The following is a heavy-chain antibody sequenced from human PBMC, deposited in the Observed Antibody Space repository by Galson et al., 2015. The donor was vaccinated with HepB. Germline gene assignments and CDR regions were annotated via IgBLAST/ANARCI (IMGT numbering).Heavy chain of an antibody. Sequence: SLRLSCAASGFTFSSYGMHWVRQAPGKGLEWVAVISYDGSNKYYADSVKGRFTISRDNSKNTLYLQMNSLRAEDTAAYYCAKDPGSSWSYGMDVWGQGTTVTVSS. CDR2: ISYDGSNK. CDR3: AKDPGSSWSYGMDV. D-gene: IGHD6-13*01. V-gene: IGHV3-30*18. CDR1: GFTFSSYG. J-gene: IGHJ6*02.